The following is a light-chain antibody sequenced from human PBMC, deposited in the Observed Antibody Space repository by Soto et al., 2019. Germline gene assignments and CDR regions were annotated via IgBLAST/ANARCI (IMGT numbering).Light chain of an antibody. CDR1: QDIGNA. V-gene: IGKV1-17*01. Sequence: DLQMTQSPSSLSASVGDRVTITCRASQDIGNALGWFQQKPGKAPKRLIYAASTLQSGVPSRFSGSRSGTEFTLTISSLQPEDFATYYCLQHNSYPFTFGPGTKVDIK. J-gene: IGKJ3*01. CDR3: LQHNSYPFT. CDR2: AAS.